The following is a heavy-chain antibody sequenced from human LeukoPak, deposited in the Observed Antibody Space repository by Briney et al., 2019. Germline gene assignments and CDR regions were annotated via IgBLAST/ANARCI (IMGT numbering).Heavy chain of an antibody. V-gene: IGHV1-2*02. D-gene: IGHD2-2*01. CDR1: GYTFTGYY. Sequence: ASVKVSCKASGYTFTGYYMHWVRQAPGQGLEWMGWINPNSGGTNYAQKFQGRVTMTRDTSISTAYMELSRLRSDDTAVYHCARDGSTDDAFDIWGQGTMVTVSS. CDR3: ARDGSTDDAFDI. J-gene: IGHJ3*02. CDR2: INPNSGGT.